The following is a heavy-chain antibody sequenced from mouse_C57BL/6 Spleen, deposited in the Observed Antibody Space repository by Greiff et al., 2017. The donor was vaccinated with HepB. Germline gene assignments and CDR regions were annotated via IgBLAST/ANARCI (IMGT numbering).Heavy chain of an antibody. CDR2: SRNKANDYTT. D-gene: IGHD1-1*01. J-gene: IGHJ3*01. CDR1: GFTFSDFY. V-gene: IGHV7-1*01. Sequence: EVKVVESGGGLVQSGRSLRLSCATSGFTFSDFYMEWVRQAPGKGLEWIAASRNKANDYTTEYSASVKGRFIVSRDTSQSILYLQMNALRAEDTAIYYCARDGDYGSLACFAYWGQGTLVTVSA. CDR3: ARDGDYGSLACFAY.